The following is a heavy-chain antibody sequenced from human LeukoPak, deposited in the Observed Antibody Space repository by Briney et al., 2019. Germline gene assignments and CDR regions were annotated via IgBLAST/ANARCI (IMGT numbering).Heavy chain of an antibody. D-gene: IGHD1-26*01. CDR1: GFTFSSYA. CDR3: ARDPGVGATYFDY. Sequence: SGGSLRLSCAASGFTFSSYAMHWVRQAPGKGLEWVAVISYDGSNKYYADSVKGRFTISRDNSKNTLYLQMNSLRAEDTAVYYCARDPGVGATYFDYWGQGTLVTVSS. CDR2: ISYDGSNK. J-gene: IGHJ4*02. V-gene: IGHV3-30-3*01.